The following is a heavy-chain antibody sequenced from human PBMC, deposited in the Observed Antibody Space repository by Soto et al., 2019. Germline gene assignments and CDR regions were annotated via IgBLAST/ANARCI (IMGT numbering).Heavy chain of an antibody. CDR2: INPNSGGT. CDR3: ARGTSIAARPGEYYYYYYGMDV. CDR1: GYTFTGYY. J-gene: IGHJ6*02. V-gene: IGHV1-2*04. Sequence: ASVKVSCKASGYTFTGYYMHWVRQAPGQGLEWMGWINPNSGGTNYAQKFQGWVTMTRDTSISTAYMELSRLRSDDTAVYYCARGTSIAARPGEYYYYYYGMDVWGQGTTVTVSS. D-gene: IGHD6-6*01.